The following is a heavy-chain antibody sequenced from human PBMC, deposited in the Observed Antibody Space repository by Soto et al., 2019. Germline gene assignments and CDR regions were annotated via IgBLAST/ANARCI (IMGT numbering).Heavy chain of an antibody. CDR2: ISDSGST. V-gene: IGHV4-30-4*08. J-gene: IGHJ5*02. Sequence: SETLSLTCSVSGASIGSGDDYWTWIRQSPGKGLEWIGYISDSGSTFYNPSLRSRLTIALDTSKNHFSLKLNSVTAADTAVYYCAKYQPPEFDPWGQGTPVTVSS. D-gene: IGHD2-2*01. CDR3: AKYQPPEFDP. CDR1: GASIGSGDDY.